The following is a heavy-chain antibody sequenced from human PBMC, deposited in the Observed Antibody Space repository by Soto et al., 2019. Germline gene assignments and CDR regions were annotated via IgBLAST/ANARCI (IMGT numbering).Heavy chain of an antibody. CDR2: IIPIFGTA. D-gene: IGHD5-12*01. V-gene: IGHV1-69*12. CDR1: GGTFSSYA. CDR3: AREGRWLQYLDY. Sequence: QVQLVQSGAEVKKPGSSVKVSCKASGGTFSSYAISWVRQAPGQGLEWMGGIIPIFGTANYAQKFQGRVTITADESASTAYMELSRLRSEDTAVYYWAREGRWLQYLDYLGQGSLVTVAS. J-gene: IGHJ4*02.